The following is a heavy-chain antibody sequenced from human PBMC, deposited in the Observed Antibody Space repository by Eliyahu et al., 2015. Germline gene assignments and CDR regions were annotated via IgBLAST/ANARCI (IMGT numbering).Heavy chain of an antibody. Sequence: QLQLQESGPGLVKPSETLSLTCTVSGGSIXSSSYYWGWIRQPPGKGLEWIGSIYYSGSTYYNPSLKSRVTISVDTSKNQFSLKLSSVTAADTAVYYCARQGYCSGGSCDSGIYYYYMDVWGKGTTVTVSS. D-gene: IGHD2-15*01. CDR1: GGSIXSSSYY. CDR2: IYYSGST. V-gene: IGHV4-39*01. CDR3: ARQGYCSGGSCDSGIYYYYMDV. J-gene: IGHJ6*03.